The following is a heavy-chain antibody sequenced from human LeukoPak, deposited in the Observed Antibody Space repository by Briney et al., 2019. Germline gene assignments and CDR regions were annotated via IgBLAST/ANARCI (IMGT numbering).Heavy chain of an antibody. V-gene: IGHV4-59*01. CDR1: GGSISSYY. J-gene: IGHJ6*02. D-gene: IGHD2-2*01. CDR2: IYYSGST. Sequence: PSETLSLTCTVSGGSISSYYWSWIRQPPGKGLEWIGYIYYSGSTNYNPSLKSRVTISVDTSKNQFSLKLSSVAAADTAVYYCARYCSSTSCYVGRGVYYYGMYVWGQGTTVTVSS. CDR3: ARYCSSTSCYVGRGVYYYGMYV.